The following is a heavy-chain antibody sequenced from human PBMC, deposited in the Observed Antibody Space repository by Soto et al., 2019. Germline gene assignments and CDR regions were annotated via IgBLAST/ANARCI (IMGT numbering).Heavy chain of an antibody. Sequence: QVRLVESGGGVVQPGRSLRLSCTASGFSFSSYAMYWFRQPPGKGLEWVAVISHDGINKHYADSVKGRVTVSRDNSNHSLDLQLNSLRGEDTAMYYCAMDMYSSDYFVKWFEPCGQGTLVSVYS. D-gene: IGHD6-19*01. J-gene: IGHJ5*02. CDR2: ISHDGINK. V-gene: IGHV3-30-3*01. CDR1: GFSFSSYA. CDR3: AMDMYSSDYFVKWFEP.